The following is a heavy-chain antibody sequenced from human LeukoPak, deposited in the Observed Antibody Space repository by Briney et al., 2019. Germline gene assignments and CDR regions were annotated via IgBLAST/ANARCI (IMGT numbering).Heavy chain of an antibody. CDR1: GFTFSSYA. D-gene: IGHD6-13*01. CDR2: ISYDGSNK. V-gene: IGHV3-30*04. J-gene: IGHJ4*02. Sequence: GGSLRLSCAASGFTFSSYALHWVRQAPGKGLEWVAVISYDGSNKYYADSVKGRFTISRDNSKNTLYLQMNSLRAEDTAVYYCARALIAAAGTGYFDYWGQGTLVTVSS. CDR3: ARALIAAAGTGYFDY.